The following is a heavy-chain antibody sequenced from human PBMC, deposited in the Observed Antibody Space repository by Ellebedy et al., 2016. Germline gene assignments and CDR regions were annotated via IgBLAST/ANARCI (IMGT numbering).Heavy chain of an antibody. J-gene: IGHJ6*02. D-gene: IGHD1-26*01. CDR1: GFTFRNFF. CDR2: ISGDGDII. Sequence: GESLKISCVASGFTFRNFFMSWVRQAPGGGLEWISTISGDGDIIFSADSVKGRFTISRDNSKNTLFLQMNSLRAEDTAVYCCAREVKLLYYYGMDVWGQGTTVTVSS. V-gene: IGHV3-23*01. CDR3: AREVKLLYYYGMDV.